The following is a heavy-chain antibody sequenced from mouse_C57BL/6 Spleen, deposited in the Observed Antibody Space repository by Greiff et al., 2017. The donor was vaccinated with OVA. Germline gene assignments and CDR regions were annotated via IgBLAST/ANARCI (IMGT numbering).Heavy chain of an antibody. CDR2: IDPDSGGT. CDR3: ARSWPVVASYYFDY. CDR1: GYTFTSYW. Sequence: QVQLQQPGAELVKPGASVKLSCKASGYTFTSYWMHWVKQRPGRGLEWIGRIDPDSGGTKYNEKFKSKATLTVDKSSSTAYMQLSSLTSEDSAVYFCARSWPVVASYYFDYWGQGTTLTVSS. V-gene: IGHV1-62-3*01. D-gene: IGHD1-1*01. J-gene: IGHJ2*01.